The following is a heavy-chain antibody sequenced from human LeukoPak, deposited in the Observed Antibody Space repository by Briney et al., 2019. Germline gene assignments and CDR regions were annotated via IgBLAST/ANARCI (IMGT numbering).Heavy chain of an antibody. V-gene: IGHV5-51*01. Sequence: GEALKISCNGSGYSFTSYWIGWVRQMPGKGLEWMGIIYPGDSDTRYSPSFRGQVTISADKSISTAYLQWSSLKASDTAMYYCARGQQCLVGGSFTTWGQGTLVPVSP. CDR2: IYPGDSDT. CDR1: GYSFTSYW. D-gene: IGHD6-19*01. J-gene: IGHJ5*02. CDR3: ARGQQCLVGGSFTT.